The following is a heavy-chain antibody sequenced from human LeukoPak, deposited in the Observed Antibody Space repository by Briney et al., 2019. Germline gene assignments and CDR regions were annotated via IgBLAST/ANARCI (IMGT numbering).Heavy chain of an antibody. D-gene: IGHD2-2*02. CDR2: ISSSGSTI. CDR3: ARECCSSTSCYTPCDAFDI. CDR1: GFTFSSYE. Sequence: GGSLRLSCAASGFTFSSYEMNWVRQAPGKGLEWVSYISSSGSTIYYADSVKGRFNISRDNAKNSLYLQTNSLRAEDTAVYYCARECCSSTSCYTPCDAFDIWGQGTMVTVSS. J-gene: IGHJ3*02. V-gene: IGHV3-48*03.